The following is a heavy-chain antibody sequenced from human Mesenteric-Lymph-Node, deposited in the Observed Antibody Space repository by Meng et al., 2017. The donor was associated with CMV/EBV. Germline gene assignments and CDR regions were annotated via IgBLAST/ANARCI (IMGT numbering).Heavy chain of an antibody. CDR2: ITGTSAHI. J-gene: IGHJ4*02. V-gene: IGHV3-21*04. CDR1: GFTFSNDW. D-gene: IGHD7-27*01. CDR3: ARETTGVVDY. Sequence: GESLKISCAASGFTFSNDWKNWVRQAPGKGLEWVSFITGTSAHIYYADSVKGRFTISKDNSKNTLYLQMNSLRVEDTAIYYCARETTGVVDYWGQGTLVTVSS.